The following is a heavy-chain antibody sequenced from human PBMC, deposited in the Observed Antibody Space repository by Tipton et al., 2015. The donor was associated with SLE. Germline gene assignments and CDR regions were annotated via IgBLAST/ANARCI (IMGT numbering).Heavy chain of an antibody. D-gene: IGHD2-2*01. CDR3: ASLPQGYCSTINCSPRMDV. V-gene: IGHV4-59*01. CDR2: TSYSGST. J-gene: IGHJ6*04. Sequence: TLSLTCTVSGGSISTYYWSWIRQPPGKGLEWIGYTSYSGSTHYSPSLKSRVTISLDTSKNQFSLRLSSVTAADTAVYYCASLPQGYCSTINCSPRMDVWGKGTTVTVSS. CDR1: GGSISTYY.